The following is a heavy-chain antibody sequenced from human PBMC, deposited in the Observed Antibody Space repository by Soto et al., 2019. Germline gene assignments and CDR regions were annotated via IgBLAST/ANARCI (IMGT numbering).Heavy chain of an antibody. CDR3: ARSVFP. J-gene: IGHJ5*02. Sequence: PSETQSLTCTVSGGSIRSRSYYWGWIRQHPGKGLEWIGNFYYSGSTYYNPSLKSRVTISVNTSKNQFSLKLSSVTAADTAVYYCARSVFPWGQGTLVTVSS. CDR2: FYYSGST. V-gene: IGHV4-39*07. CDR1: GGSIRSRSYY.